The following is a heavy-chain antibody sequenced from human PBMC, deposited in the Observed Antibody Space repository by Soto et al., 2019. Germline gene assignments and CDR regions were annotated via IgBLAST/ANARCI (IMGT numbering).Heavy chain of an antibody. V-gene: IGHV1-46*01. CDR3: ARDIGTIFGLVPGGWFDA. CDR2: INPSGGST. D-gene: IGHD3-3*01. CDR1: GYTFTIYY. Sequence: RASVKVSCKASGYTFTIYYMHWVRQAPGQGLEWMGIINPSGGSTSYAQKFQGRVTMTRDTSTSTVYMELSSLRSEDTAVYYCARDIGTIFGLVPGGWFDARGDVTLFTV. J-gene: IGHJ5*01.